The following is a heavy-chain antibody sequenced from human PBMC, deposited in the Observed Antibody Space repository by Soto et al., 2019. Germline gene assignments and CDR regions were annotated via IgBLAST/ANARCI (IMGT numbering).Heavy chain of an antibody. Sequence: QVHLVQSGAEVKKPGSSVKISCRASGSTFSKRSITWVRQAPGQGGEWMGGITPAFGTTNFARKFQGRLTITADEPTITAYLELSSLTSEDTAVYHCATWAGLVTYRGFIGPLDCRGQGTVVPVSS. J-gene: IGHJ4*02. CDR2: ITPAFGTT. CDR3: ATWAGLVTYRGFIGPLDC. V-gene: IGHV1-69*01. D-gene: IGHD2-21*01. CDR1: GSTFSKRS.